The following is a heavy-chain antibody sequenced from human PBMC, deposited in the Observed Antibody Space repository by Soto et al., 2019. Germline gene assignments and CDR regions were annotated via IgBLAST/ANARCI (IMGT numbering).Heavy chain of an antibody. CDR2: IGTAGDT. V-gene: IGHV3-13*04. D-gene: IGHD3-10*01. J-gene: IGHJ2*01. CDR1: GFTFSSYD. CDR3: ARNTVRGGAWYFDL. Sequence: EVQLVESGGGLVQPGGSLRLSCAASGFTFSSYDMHWVRQATGKGLEWVSAIGTAGDTYYPGSVKGRFTISREHAKNSLYLQMSSLRAGDAAVYYCARNTVRGGAWYFDLWGRGTLVTVSS.